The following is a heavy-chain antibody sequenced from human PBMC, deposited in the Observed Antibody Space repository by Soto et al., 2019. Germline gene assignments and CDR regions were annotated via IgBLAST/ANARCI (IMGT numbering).Heavy chain of an antibody. D-gene: IGHD1-26*01. CDR2: IIPIFGTA. J-gene: IGHJ4*02. CDR3: AREGASVSHIGY. Sequence: QVQLVQSGAEVKKTGSSVKVACKASGGTFSSSAISWVRQDPGQGLEWMGVIIPIFGTANYAQKFQGRVTLTADESTSTAYMELSSLRSEETAVYYCAREGASVSHIGYWGQGTLVTVS. V-gene: IGHV1-69*01. CDR1: GGTFSSSA.